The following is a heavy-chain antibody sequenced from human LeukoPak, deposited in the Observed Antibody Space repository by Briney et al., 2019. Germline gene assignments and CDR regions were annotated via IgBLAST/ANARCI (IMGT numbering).Heavy chain of an antibody. CDR2: TYYRSKWYN. Sequence: QTLSLTCAISGDSVSSNSVAWNWIRQSPSRGLEWLGRTYYRSKWYNDYAVSVRGRITINPDTSKNQFSLQLSSVAPEDTAVYYCARDRGRYLDLWGRGTLVSVSS. J-gene: IGHJ2*01. V-gene: IGHV6-1*01. CDR1: GDSVSSNSVA. D-gene: IGHD6-25*01. CDR3: ARDRGRYLDL.